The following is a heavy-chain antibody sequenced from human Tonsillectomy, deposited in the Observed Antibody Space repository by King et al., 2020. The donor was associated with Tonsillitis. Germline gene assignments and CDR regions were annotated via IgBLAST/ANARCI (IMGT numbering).Heavy chain of an antibody. CDR2: ISAYNGNT. Sequence: VQLVESGAEVKKPGASVKVSCKASGYTFTSYGISWVRQAPGQGLEWMGWISAYNGNTNYAQKLQGRVTMTTDTSKSTAYMELRSLRSDDTAVYYCARVYTYYYDSSGSSTHYYFDYWGQGTLVTVSS. CDR1: GYTFTSYG. CDR3: ARVYTYYYDSSGSSTHYYFDY. D-gene: IGHD3-22*01. J-gene: IGHJ4*02. V-gene: IGHV1-18*01.